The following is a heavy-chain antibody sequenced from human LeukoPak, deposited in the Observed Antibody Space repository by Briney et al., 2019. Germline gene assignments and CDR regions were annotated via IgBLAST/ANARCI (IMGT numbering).Heavy chain of an antibody. CDR1: GYTFTSYD. D-gene: IGHD1-26*01. V-gene: IGHV1-8*03. J-gene: IGHJ3*02. CDR3: ATSLGIVGAKDAFDI. CDR2: MNPNSGNT. Sequence: ASVKVSCKASGYTFTSYDINWVRQATGQGLEWMGWMNPNSGNTGYAQKFQGRVTITRNTSTSTAYMELSSLRSEDTAVYYCATSLGIVGAKDAFDIWGQGTMVTVSS.